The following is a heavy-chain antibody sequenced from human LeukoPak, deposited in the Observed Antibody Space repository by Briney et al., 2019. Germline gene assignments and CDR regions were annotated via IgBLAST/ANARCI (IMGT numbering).Heavy chain of an antibody. Sequence: GGSLRLSCTASGFTFDDYAMHWVRQATGKGLEWGSGSSWNSGSIGYADSVKGRFTISRDNAKNSLYLQMNSLRAEDTALYYCAKGAGVRVFVYFDYWGQGTLVTVSS. CDR2: SSWNSGSI. V-gene: IGHV3-9*01. CDR1: GFTFDDYA. J-gene: IGHJ4*02. CDR3: AKGAGVRVFVYFDY. D-gene: IGHD3-10*01.